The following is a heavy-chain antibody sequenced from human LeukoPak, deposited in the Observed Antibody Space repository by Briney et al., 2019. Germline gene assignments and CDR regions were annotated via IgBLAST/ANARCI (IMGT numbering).Heavy chain of an antibody. V-gene: IGHV1-2*02. CDR3: ARDRGGSSYTEFDY. CDR2: INPNSGGT. J-gene: IGHJ4*02. D-gene: IGHD2-15*01. Sequence: GASVKVSCKASGYTFTGYYMHWVRQAPGQGLEWMGWINPNSGGTNYAQKFQGRVTMTRDTSISTAYMELSRLRSDDMAVYYCARDRGGSSYTEFDYWGQGTLVTVSS. CDR1: GYTFTGYY.